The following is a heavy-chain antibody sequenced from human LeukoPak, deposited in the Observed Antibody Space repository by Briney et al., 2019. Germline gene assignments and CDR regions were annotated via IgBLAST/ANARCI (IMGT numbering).Heavy chain of an antibody. CDR1: GFTFSSYS. CDR3: ARDHYDFWSGPVDDAFDI. J-gene: IGHJ3*02. V-gene: IGHV3-48*01. D-gene: IGHD3-3*01. CDR2: ISSSSSTI. Sequence: GGSLRLSCAASGFTFSSYSMNWVRQAPGKGLEWVSYISSSSSTIYYADSVKGRFTISRDNAKNSLYLQMNSLRAEDTAVYYCARDHYDFWSGPVDDAFDIWGQGTMVTVSS.